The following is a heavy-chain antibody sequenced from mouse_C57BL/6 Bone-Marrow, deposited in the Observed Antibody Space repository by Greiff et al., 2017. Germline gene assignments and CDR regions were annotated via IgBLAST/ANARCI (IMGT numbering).Heavy chain of an antibody. CDR1: GYTFTSYW. CDR2: IDPSDSYT. V-gene: IGHV1-69*01. J-gene: IGHJ3*01. D-gene: IGHD1-1*01. Sequence: VQLQQPGAELVMPGASVKLSCKASGYTFTSYWMHWVKQRPGQGLEWIGEIDPSDSYTNYNQKFKGKSTLTVDKSSSTAYMQLSSLTSEDSAVYYCAREGVLRAWFAYGGQGTRVTVSA. CDR3: AREGVLRAWFAY.